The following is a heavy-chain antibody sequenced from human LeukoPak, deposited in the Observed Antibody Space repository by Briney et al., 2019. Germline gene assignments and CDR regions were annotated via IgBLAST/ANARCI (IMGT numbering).Heavy chain of an antibody. CDR3: AREAGYCSSTSCYRGLDY. CDR2: IYLGDSDT. V-gene: IGHV5-51*01. CDR1: GYSFTSYW. Sequence: GEPLKISCKGSGYSFTSYWIGWVRQLPGKGLEGMGIIYLGDSDTRYSPSFQGQVTTSADKSISTAYLQWSSLKASDTAMYYCAREAGYCSSTSCYRGLDYWGQGTLVTVSS. D-gene: IGHD2-2*02. J-gene: IGHJ4*02.